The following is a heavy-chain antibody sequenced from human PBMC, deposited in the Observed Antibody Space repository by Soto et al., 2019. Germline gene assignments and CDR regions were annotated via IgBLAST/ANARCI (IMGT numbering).Heavy chain of an antibody. CDR3: AGRILYWGNQFSGDY. CDR1: GGSFSGYY. V-gene: IGHV4-34*01. J-gene: IGHJ4*02. D-gene: IGHD2-15*01. CDR2: INHSGST. Sequence: SETLSLTCAVYGGSFSGYYWSWIREPPGKGLEWIGEINHSGSTNYNPSLKSRVTISVDTSKNQFSLKLSSVTAADTAVYYCAGRILYWGNQFSGDYWGQGTLVTVSS.